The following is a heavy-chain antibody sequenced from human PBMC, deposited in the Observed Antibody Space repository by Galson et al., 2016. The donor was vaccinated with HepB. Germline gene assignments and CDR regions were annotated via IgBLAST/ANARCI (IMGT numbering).Heavy chain of an antibody. V-gene: IGHV3-30-3*01. CDR2: ISYDGSNK. J-gene: IGHJ4*02. CDR3: VREACYSNAFGY. D-gene: IGHD4-11*01. Sequence: SLRLSCAGSGSTFSSYALHWVRQAPGKGPEWVAVISYDGSNKYYADSVKGRFTISRDNSKNTLYVHMNSLRAEDTAVYYCVREACYSNAFGYWGQGTLVTVSS. CDR1: GSTFSSYA.